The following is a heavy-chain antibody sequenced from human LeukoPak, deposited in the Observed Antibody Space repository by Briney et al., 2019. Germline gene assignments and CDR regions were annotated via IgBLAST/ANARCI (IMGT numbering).Heavy chain of an antibody. Sequence: PSETLSLTCAVYGGSFSGYYWSWIRQPPGKGLEWIGEINHSGSTNYNPSLKSRLTISVDTSKNHFSLKLSSVTAADTAVYYCARGVGATCGNWGQGTLVTVSS. CDR3: ARGVGATCGN. CDR2: INHSGST. D-gene: IGHD1-26*01. J-gene: IGHJ4*02. CDR1: GGSFSGYY. V-gene: IGHV4-34*01.